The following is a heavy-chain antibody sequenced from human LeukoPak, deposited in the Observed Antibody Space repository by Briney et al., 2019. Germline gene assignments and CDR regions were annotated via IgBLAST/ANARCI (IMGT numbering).Heavy chain of an antibody. V-gene: IGHV4-4*07. Sequence: PSETLSLTCTVSGGPISSYYWSWIRQPAGKGLEWIGRIYTSGSTNYNPSLKSRVTISVDKSKNQFSLKLSSVTAADTAVYYCARGSLYCSSTSCYARLFSDAFDIWGQGTMVTVSS. CDR1: GGPISSYY. CDR2: IYTSGST. CDR3: ARGSLYCSSTSCYARLFSDAFDI. J-gene: IGHJ3*02. D-gene: IGHD2-2*01.